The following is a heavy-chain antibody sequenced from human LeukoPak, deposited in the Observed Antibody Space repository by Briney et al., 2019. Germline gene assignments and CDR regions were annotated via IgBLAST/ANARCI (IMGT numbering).Heavy chain of an antibody. CDR1: GFSFTNAW. J-gene: IGHJ4*02. Sequence: GGSLRLSCAASGFSFTNAWMTWVRQAPGKGLEWVGRIKSRKDGGTIDYAAPAKGRFTISRDDSKNTVYLQMNSLKTEDTGVYYCTTSSVHINDYWGQGTLVTVSS. CDR3: TTSSVHINDY. D-gene: IGHD2-21*01. CDR2: IKSRKDGGTI. V-gene: IGHV3-15*01.